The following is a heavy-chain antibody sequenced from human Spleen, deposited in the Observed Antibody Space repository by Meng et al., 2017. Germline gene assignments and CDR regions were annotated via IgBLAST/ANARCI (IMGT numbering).Heavy chain of an antibody. D-gene: IGHD7-27*01. Sequence: GESLKIPCAASGFTFSNYGMHWVRQAPGKGLEWVAVIWYDGSDKYYAGSVKGRFTISRDNSKNTLYLQMNSLRADDTAVYYCARALTGDRNYYYGMDVWGQGTTVTVSS. V-gene: IGHV3-33*01. CDR2: IWYDGSDK. CDR1: GFTFSNYG. CDR3: ARALTGDRNYYYGMDV. J-gene: IGHJ6*02.